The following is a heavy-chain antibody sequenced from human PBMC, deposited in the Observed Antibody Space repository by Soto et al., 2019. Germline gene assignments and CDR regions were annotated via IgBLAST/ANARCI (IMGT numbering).Heavy chain of an antibody. CDR2: ISGSGGRT. D-gene: IGHD3-16*01. J-gene: IGHJ4*02. Sequence: EVQLLESGGGLVQPGGSLRLSCAASGFTFSSYAMSWVRQAPGRGLEWVSAISGSGGRTYYADSVKGRFTIFRDNSKNTLHLQMNSLRAEDTAVYYCAKAPADYIWGSDDYWGQGTLVTVSS. CDR1: GFTFSSYA. V-gene: IGHV3-23*01. CDR3: AKAPADYIWGSDDY.